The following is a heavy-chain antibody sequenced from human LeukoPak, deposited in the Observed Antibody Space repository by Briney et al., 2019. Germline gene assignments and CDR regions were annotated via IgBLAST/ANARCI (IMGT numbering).Heavy chain of an antibody. CDR2: ISSSGSTI. J-gene: IGHJ6*03. V-gene: IGHV3-11*01. D-gene: IGHD6-13*01. CDR1: GFTFSDYY. Sequence: GGSLRLSCAASGFTFSDYYMSWIRQAPGKGLEWVSYISSSGSTIYYADSVKGRFTISRDNAKNSLYLQMNSLRAEDTAVYYCARDLRVAAAGTPYYYYYMDVWGKGTTVTVSS. CDR3: ARDLRVAAAGTPYYYYYMDV.